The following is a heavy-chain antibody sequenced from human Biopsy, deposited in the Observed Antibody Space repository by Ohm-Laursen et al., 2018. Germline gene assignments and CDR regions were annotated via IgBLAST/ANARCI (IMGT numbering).Heavy chain of an antibody. CDR3: ARWTPEYDSSRYYLDAFDI. D-gene: IGHD3-22*01. CDR1: SGSLSSYY. Sequence: TLSLTCTVSSGSLSSYYWIWIPQPAGKGLEWIGRIYSSGSTDYNPSLKSRVTLSIDTSKRQYPLKQSFVIAADAAVYYCARWTPEYDSSRYYLDAFDIWGQGTKVTVSS. J-gene: IGHJ3*02. CDR2: IYSSGST. V-gene: IGHV4-4*07.